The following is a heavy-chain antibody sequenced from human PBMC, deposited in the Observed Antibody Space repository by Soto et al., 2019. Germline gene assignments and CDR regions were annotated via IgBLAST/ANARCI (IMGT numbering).Heavy chain of an antibody. D-gene: IGHD3-10*01. V-gene: IGHV1-2*04. J-gene: IGHJ6*02. CDR3: ARVPRGVYYGMDV. CDR2: INPNSGTT. Sequence: QVQLVQAGAEVKKPWASVKVSCKASGYTFTDYYMHWVRQAPGQRLEWMGWINPNSGTTNYAQKFQGWVTMTRDASITTVDMEVSRLRSDDTAVYYCARVPRGVYYGMDVWGQGTTVTVSS. CDR1: GYTFTDYY.